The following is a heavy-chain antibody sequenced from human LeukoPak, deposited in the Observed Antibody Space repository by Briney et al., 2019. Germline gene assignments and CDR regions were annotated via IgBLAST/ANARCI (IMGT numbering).Heavy chain of an antibody. Sequence: ASVKVSCKASGYTFSSNDINWVRQAPGQGLEWMGIINPSGGSTSYAQKFQGRVTMTRDTSTSTVYMELSSLRSEDTAVYYCARSITIFGVVITANYYYYGMDVWGQGTTVTVSS. D-gene: IGHD3-3*01. V-gene: IGHV1-46*01. CDR3: ARSITIFGVVITANYYYYGMDV. J-gene: IGHJ6*02. CDR2: INPSGGST. CDR1: GYTFSSND.